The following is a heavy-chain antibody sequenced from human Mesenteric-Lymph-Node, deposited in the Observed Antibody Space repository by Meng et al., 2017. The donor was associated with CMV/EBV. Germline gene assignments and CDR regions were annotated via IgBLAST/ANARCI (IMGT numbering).Heavy chain of an antibody. D-gene: IGHD2-2*01. CDR3: ARKGYCSSGSCYLGDAFDI. J-gene: IGHJ3*02. Sequence: GSLRLSCAVSGGSISTYYWSWIRQPPGKGLEWIGYIYDSGITNYNPSLKSRVAISVDTSKNHFSLKLSSVTAADTAGYYCARKGYCSSGSCYLGDAFDIWGQGTMVTVSS. CDR2: IYDSGIT. V-gene: IGHV4-59*01. CDR1: GGSISTYY.